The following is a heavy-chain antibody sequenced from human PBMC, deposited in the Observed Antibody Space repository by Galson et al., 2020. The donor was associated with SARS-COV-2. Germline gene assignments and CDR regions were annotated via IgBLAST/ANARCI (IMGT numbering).Heavy chain of an antibody. CDR2: TYYSGRS. CDR3: TRGILVVTATTGYYGMDV. CDR1: GGSISSSRYY. Sequence: SETLSLTCSVSGGSISSSRYYWSWIRQHPGEGLEWLGYTYYSGRSYYNPSLRSRVTMSVDTSKNQFSVRLTSVTAADTAVYYCTRGILVVTATTGYYGMDVWGQGTTVIVS. J-gene: IGHJ6*02. V-gene: IGHV4-31*03. D-gene: IGHD2-21*02.